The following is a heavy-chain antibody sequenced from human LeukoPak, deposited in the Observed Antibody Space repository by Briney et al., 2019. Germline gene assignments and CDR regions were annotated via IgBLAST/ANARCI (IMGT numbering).Heavy chain of an antibody. J-gene: IGHJ5*02. CDR3: ARLDTAMVNWFDP. V-gene: IGHV5-10-1*01. CDR2: IDPSVSYT. Sequence: GESLKISCKGSGYSFTSYWISWVRQMPGKGLEWMGRIDPSVSYTNYSPSFQGHVTISADKSISTAYLQWSSLKASDTAMYYCARLDTAMVNWFDPWGQGTLVTVSS. CDR1: GYSFTSYW. D-gene: IGHD5-18*01.